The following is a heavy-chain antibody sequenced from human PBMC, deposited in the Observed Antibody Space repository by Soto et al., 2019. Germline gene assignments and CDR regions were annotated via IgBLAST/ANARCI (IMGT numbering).Heavy chain of an antibody. V-gene: IGHV1-69*13. Sequence: ASVKVSCKASGGTFSSYAISWVRQAPGQGLEWMGGIIPIFGTANYAQKFQGRVTITADESTSTAYMELSSLRSEDTAVYYCARDFTYSSSWSEYNWFDPWGQGTQVTVSS. D-gene: IGHD6-13*01. CDR3: ARDFTYSSSWSEYNWFDP. J-gene: IGHJ5*02. CDR1: GGTFSSYA. CDR2: IIPIFGTA.